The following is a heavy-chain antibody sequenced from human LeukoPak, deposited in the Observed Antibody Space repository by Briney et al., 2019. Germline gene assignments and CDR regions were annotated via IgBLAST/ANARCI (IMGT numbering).Heavy chain of an antibody. V-gene: IGHV3-20*04. J-gene: IGHJ4*02. Sequence: GGSLRLSCAASGFTFDDYGMSWVRQAPGKGLEWVSGINWNGGSTGYADSVKGRFTISRDNAKNSLYLQMNSLRAEDTALYYCAREVGATLTPVYYFDYWGQGTLVTVSS. CDR1: GFTFDDYG. D-gene: IGHD1-26*01. CDR3: AREVGATLTPVYYFDY. CDR2: INWNGGST.